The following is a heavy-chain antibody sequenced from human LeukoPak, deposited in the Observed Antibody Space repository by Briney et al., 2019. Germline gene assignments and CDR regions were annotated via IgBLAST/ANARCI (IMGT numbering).Heavy chain of an antibody. CDR1: GGSFSGYY. CDR2: INYSGST. J-gene: IGHJ4*02. D-gene: IGHD3-3*01. V-gene: IGHV4-34*01. CDR3: ARVESGSRWSGYSRAQYYFDY. Sequence: SETLSLTCAVYGGSFSGYYWSWIRQPPGKGLEWIGEINYSGSTNYNPSLKSRVTISVDTSKNQFSLKLSSVTAADTAVYYCARVESGSRWSGYSRAQYYFDYWGQGTLVTVSS.